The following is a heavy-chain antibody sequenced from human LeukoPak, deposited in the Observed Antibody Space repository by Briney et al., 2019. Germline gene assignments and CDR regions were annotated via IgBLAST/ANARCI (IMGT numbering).Heavy chain of an antibody. J-gene: IGHJ4*02. CDR1: GYSISSGYY. V-gene: IGHV4-38-2*02. CDR3: ARGKSRGSHIDY. CDR2: IYHSGST. D-gene: IGHD1-26*01. Sequence: PSHTLSLTFTVSGYSISSGYYWAWIRQPPGKGLEWIGSIYHSGSTYYNPSLKSRVTISVDTSKNQFSVKLRSVTAADTAVYYCARGKSRGSHIDYWGQGTLVTVSS.